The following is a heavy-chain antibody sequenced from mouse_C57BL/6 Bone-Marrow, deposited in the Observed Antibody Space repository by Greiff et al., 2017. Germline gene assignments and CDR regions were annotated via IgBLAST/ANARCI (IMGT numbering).Heavy chain of an antibody. Sequence: DVQLQESGPGLVKPSQSLSLTCSVTGYSITSGYYWNWIRQFPGNKLEWMGYISYDGSNNYNPSLKNRISITRDPSKNQFFLKLNSVTTEDTATYYCARGRGLREDYFDYWGQGTTLTVSS. CDR3: ARGRGLREDYFDY. CDR2: ISYDGSN. CDR1: GYSITSGYY. V-gene: IGHV3-6*01. D-gene: IGHD2-2*01. J-gene: IGHJ2*01.